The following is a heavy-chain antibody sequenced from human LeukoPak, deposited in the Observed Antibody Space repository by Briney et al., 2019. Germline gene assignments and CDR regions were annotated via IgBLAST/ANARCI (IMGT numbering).Heavy chain of an antibody. CDR1: GFTFSSYA. CDR2: ISYDGSNK. CDR3: ARQNYGAGPDY. V-gene: IGHV3-30-3*01. Sequence: PGGSLRLSCAASGFTFSSYAMHWVRQAPGKGLEWVAVISYDGSNKYYADSVKGRFTISRDNSKNTLYLQMNSLRAEDTALYYCARQNYGAGPDYWGQGTLVTVSS. D-gene: IGHD3-10*01. J-gene: IGHJ4*02.